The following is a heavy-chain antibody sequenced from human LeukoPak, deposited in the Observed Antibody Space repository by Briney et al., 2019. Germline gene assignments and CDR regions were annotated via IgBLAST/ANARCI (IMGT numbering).Heavy chain of an antibody. Sequence: GGSLRLSCAASGFTLSSCAMRWVRQAPGKGLEWVSGISGGGGGTNYADSVKGRFTISRDNPKNTLYLEMNHLRVEDTAVYYCAKDRWEQWLGVSYYDYGMDVWGKGTTVTVSS. CDR1: GFTLSSCA. CDR3: AKDRWEQWLGVSYYDYGMDV. J-gene: IGHJ6*04. CDR2: ISGGGGGT. D-gene: IGHD6-19*01. V-gene: IGHV3-23*01.